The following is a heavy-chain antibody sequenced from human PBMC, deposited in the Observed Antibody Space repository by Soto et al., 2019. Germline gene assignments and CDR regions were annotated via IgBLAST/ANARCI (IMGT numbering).Heavy chain of an antibody. CDR2: IIPILGTA. D-gene: IGHD3-22*01. CDR3: ARSNRDYYDNSGYYYFDY. V-gene: IGHV1-69*13. J-gene: IGHJ4*02. Sequence: ASVKVSCKASGGTFSNYAINWVRQAPGQGLEWMGEIIPILGTANYAQRFQGRVTITADESTSTAYMELSSLRSEDTALYYCARSNRDYYDNSGYYYFDYWGQGALVTVSS. CDR1: GGTFSNYA.